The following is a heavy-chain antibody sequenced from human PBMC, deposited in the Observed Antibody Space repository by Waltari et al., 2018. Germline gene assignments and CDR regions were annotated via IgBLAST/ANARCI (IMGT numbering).Heavy chain of an antibody. CDR1: GYSISSGYY. CDR2: IYHSGST. D-gene: IGHD1-26*01. CDR3: ARVPKVGATKSAFDI. Sequence: QVQLQESGPGLVKPSETLSLTCAVSGYSISSGYYWGWIRQPPGKGLEWIGSIYHSGSTYHNPSLKGRVTLSVDTSKNQFSLKLSSVTAADTAVYFCARVPKVGATKSAFDIWGQGTMVTVSS. J-gene: IGHJ3*02. V-gene: IGHV4-38-2*01.